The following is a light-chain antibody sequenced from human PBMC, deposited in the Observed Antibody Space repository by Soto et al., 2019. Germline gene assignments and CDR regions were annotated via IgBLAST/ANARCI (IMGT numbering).Light chain of an antibody. CDR3: QQSST. J-gene: IGKJ3*01. CDR1: QSISSY. CDR2: AAS. V-gene: IGKV1-39*01. Sequence: DIQMTQSPSSLSASVGDRVTITCRASQSISSYLNWYQQKPGKAPKLLIYAASSLQSGVPSRFSGSGSGTDFTLTICSLQPEDFATYYCQQSSTFGPGTKVDIK.